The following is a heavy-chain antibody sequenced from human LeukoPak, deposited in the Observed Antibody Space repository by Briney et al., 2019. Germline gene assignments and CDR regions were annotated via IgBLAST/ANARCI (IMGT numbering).Heavy chain of an antibody. V-gene: IGHV1-24*01. Sequence: ASVKVSCTVSGYTLTALSMHWVRQAPGKGLEWMGGFDPEDGETIYAQKFQGRVTMTEDTSTDTAYMELSSLRSENTAVYYCATTRLDCGDPRYGMDVWGQGTTVTVSS. CDR1: GYTLTALS. J-gene: IGHJ6*02. CDR2: FDPEDGET. CDR3: ATTRLDCGDPRYGMDV. D-gene: IGHD4-17*01.